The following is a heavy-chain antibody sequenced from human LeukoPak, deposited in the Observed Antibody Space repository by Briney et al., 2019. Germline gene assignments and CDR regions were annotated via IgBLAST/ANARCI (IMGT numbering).Heavy chain of an antibody. Sequence: GSLRLSCTASGFTFGDYAMSWFRQAPGKGLEWVGFIRSKAYGGTTEYAASVKGRFTISRDDSKGIAYLQMNSLKTEDTAVYYCTSRSDTAMVDALDYWGQGTLVTVSS. D-gene: IGHD5-18*01. CDR3: TSRSDTAMVDALDY. V-gene: IGHV3-49*03. J-gene: IGHJ4*02. CDR1: GFTFGDYA. CDR2: IRSKAYGGTT.